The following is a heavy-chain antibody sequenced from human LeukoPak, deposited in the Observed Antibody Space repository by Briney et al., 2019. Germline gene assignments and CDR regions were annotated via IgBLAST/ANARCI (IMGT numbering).Heavy chain of an antibody. CDR2: ISSSSSYI. CDR3: ARVVVVVAATPTYYYMDV. Sequence: GGSLRLSCAASGFTSSSYSMNWVRQAPGKGLEWVSSISSSSSYIYYADSVKGRFTISRDNAKNSLYLQMNSLSAEDTAVYYCARVVVVVAATPTYYYMDVWGKGTTVTVSS. V-gene: IGHV3-21*01. J-gene: IGHJ6*03. D-gene: IGHD2-15*01. CDR1: GFTSSSYS.